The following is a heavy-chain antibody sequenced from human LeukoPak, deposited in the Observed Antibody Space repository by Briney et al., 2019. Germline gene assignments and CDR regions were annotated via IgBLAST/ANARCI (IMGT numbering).Heavy chain of an antibody. V-gene: IGHV4-59*08. Sequence: SETLSPTCTVSGGSISSYYWSWIRQPPGKGLEWIGYIYYSGSTKYNPSLKSRVSISVDTSKNQFSLKLSSVTAADTAAYYCARGAGAGYNLQPFDYWGQGTLVTVSS. J-gene: IGHJ4*02. D-gene: IGHD5-24*01. CDR1: GGSISSYY. CDR3: ARGAGAGYNLQPFDY. CDR2: IYYSGST.